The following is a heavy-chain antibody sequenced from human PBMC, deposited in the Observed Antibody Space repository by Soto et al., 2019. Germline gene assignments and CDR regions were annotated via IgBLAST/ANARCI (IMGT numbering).Heavy chain of an antibody. CDR2: IYSGGST. Sequence: PGGSLRLSCAASGFTVSSNYMSWVRQAPGKGLEWVSVIYSGGSTYYADSVKGRFTISRHNSKNTLYLQMNTLGAEDTAVYYCARDGIGGTVFRGYLDYWGRGTVVTVSS. D-gene: IGHD1-7*01. V-gene: IGHV3-53*01. J-gene: IGHJ4*02. CDR3: ARDGIGGTVFRGYLDY. CDR1: GFTVSSNY.